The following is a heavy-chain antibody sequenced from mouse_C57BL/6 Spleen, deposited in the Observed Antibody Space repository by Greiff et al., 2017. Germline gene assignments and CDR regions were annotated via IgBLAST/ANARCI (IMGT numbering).Heavy chain of an antibody. CDR3: ARGDDGYYDYAMDY. CDR1: GYTFTSYW. Sequence: QVQLQQPGAELVKPGASVKMSCKASGYTFTSYWITWVKQRPGQGLEWIGDIYPGSGSTNYNEKFKSKATLTVDTSSSTAYMQLSSLTCEDSAVYYCARGDDGYYDYAMDYWGQGTSVTVSS. V-gene: IGHV1-55*01. D-gene: IGHD2-3*01. J-gene: IGHJ4*01. CDR2: IYPGSGST.